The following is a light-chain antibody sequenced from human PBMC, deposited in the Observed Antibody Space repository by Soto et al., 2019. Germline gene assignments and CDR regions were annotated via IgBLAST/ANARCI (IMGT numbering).Light chain of an antibody. V-gene: IGKV3-20*01. Sequence: DIVLTQFPGTLSLSRGERATLSCRASQRVSSSYLAWYQQKPGQAPRLLIYGASSRATCIPDRFSGSGSGTDFTLTISRLEPEDCAVYYCQQYGSSWTFGQGTKVDIK. J-gene: IGKJ1*01. CDR3: QQYGSSWT. CDR1: QRVSSSY. CDR2: GAS.